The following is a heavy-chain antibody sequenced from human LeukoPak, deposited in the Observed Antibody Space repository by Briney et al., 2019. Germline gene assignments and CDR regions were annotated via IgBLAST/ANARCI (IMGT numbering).Heavy chain of an antibody. CDR1: GFTFSSYA. J-gene: IGHJ4*02. D-gene: IGHD1/OR15-1a*01. Sequence: GASLRLSCAASGFTFSSYAMSWVRQAPGKGLEWVSAISGSGGSTYYADSVKGRFTISRDNSTNTLYLQMNSLRAEDTAVYYCAKENNWNNIGPIDYWGQGTLVTVSS. CDR2: ISGSGGST. CDR3: AKENNWNNIGPIDY. V-gene: IGHV3-23*01.